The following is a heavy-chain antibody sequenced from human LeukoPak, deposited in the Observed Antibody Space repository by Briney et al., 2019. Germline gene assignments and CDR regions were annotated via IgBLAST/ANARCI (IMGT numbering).Heavy chain of an antibody. J-gene: IGHJ3*02. D-gene: IGHD5-18*01. CDR1: GGSISSYY. V-gene: IGHV4-59*01. Sequence: SETLSLTCTVSGGSISSYYWSWIRQPPGKGLEWIGYIYYSGSTNYNPSLKSRVTISVDTSKNQFSLKLSSVTAADTAVYYCARERGVDTAVGDAFDIWGQGTMVTVSS. CDR2: IYYSGST. CDR3: ARERGVDTAVGDAFDI.